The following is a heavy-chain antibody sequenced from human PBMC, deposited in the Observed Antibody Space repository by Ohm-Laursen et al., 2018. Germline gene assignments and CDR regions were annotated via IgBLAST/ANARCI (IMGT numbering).Heavy chain of an antibody. D-gene: IGHD3-16*01. Sequence: GSLRLSCSASGFTVSTKYMSWVRQAPGKGLEWASVVYADGSTYYADSVKGRFIISRDYSKNTLHLHMNRLRVEDTAVYYCARGPSTGGEGFLDYWGQGTLVIVSS. CDR2: VYADGST. J-gene: IGHJ4*02. V-gene: IGHV3-66*01. CDR1: GFTVSTKY. CDR3: ARGPSTGGEGFLDY.